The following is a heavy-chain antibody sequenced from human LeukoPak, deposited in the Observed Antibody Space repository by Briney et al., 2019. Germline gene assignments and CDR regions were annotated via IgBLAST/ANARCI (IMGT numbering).Heavy chain of an antibody. CDR1: GFTFSSCG. D-gene: IGHD2-15*01. Sequence: GGSLRLSCAASGFTFSSCGMHWVRQAPGKGLEWVAVISYDGSNKYYADSVKGRFTISRDNSKNTLYLRMNSLRAEDTAVYYCAKAGCSGGSCPDYFDYWGQGTLVTVSS. CDR3: AKAGCSGGSCPDYFDY. V-gene: IGHV3-30*18. J-gene: IGHJ4*02. CDR2: ISYDGSNK.